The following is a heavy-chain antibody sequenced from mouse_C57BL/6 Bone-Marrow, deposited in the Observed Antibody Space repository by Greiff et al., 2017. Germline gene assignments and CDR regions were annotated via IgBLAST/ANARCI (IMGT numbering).Heavy chain of an antibody. V-gene: IGHV1-50*01. D-gene: IGHD2-3*01. CDR2: IDPSDSYT. J-gene: IGHJ3*01. CDR3: ARDGYFGCAY. Sequence: VQLQQPGAELVKPGASVKLSCKASGYTFTSYWMQWVKQRPGQGLEWIGEIDPSDSYTNYNQKFKGKATLTVDTSSSTAYMQRSSLTSEDSAVYYCARDGYFGCAYWGQGVLVTVSA. CDR1: GYTFTSYW.